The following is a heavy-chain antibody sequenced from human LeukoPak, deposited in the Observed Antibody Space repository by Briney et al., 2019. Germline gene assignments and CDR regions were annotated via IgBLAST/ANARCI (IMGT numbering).Heavy chain of an antibody. V-gene: IGHV4-39*01. CDR1: GGSISSSSYY. D-gene: IGHD6-13*01. CDR2: IYYIGST. Sequence: SETLSLTCTVSGGSISSSSYYWGWIRQGPGKGREWVVNIYYIGSTYYNPSLKSPVTISVDTSKKQFSLKLSSVTAADTAVFYCARWIYSSNWYRSGAFVMWGQGTMVTVS. J-gene: IGHJ3*02. CDR3: ARWIYSSNWYRSGAFVM.